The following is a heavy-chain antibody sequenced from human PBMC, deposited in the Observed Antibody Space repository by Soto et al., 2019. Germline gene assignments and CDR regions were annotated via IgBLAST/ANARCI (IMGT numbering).Heavy chain of an antibody. CDR2: ISGGGGSA. V-gene: IGHV3-43*02. CDR3: AKDSGGSYGHYDAFDI. CDR1: GFTFNDYS. D-gene: IGHD5-18*01. Sequence: GGSLRLSCAASGFTFNDYSMHWVRQAPGKGLEWVSVISGGGGSAYYADSVKGRFTISRDNSKNSLYLQMNSLRTEDTDLYYCAKDSGGSYGHYDAFDIWGQGTMVTVSS. J-gene: IGHJ3*02.